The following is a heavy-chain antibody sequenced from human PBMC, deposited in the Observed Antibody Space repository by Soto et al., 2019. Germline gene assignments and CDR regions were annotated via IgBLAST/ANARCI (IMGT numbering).Heavy chain of an antibody. CDR1: GYSFTSYW. D-gene: IGHD2-15*01. J-gene: IGHJ6*03. CDR3: ARRGYCSGGSCYYMDV. V-gene: IGHV5-51*01. CDR2: IYPGDSDT. Sequence: GESLKISCQGSGYSFTSYWIGWVRQMPGKGLEWMGIIYPGDSDTRYSPSFQGQVTISADKSISTAYLQWSSLKASDTAMYYCARRGYCSGGSCYYMDVWGKGTTVTVS.